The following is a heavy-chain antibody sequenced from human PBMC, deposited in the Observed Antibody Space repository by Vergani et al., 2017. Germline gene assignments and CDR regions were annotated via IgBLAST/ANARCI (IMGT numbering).Heavy chain of an antibody. V-gene: IGHV3-30*02. Sequence: QVQLVESGGGVVQPGGSLRLSCAASGFSFSTYGMHWVRQAPGRGLEWVAFLRYDGSNEYYGDAVKGRFIISRDNSKNMLSLEMHSLRPEDTAVYYCANSYCSSLSCYGFYGMEVWGQGTTVTVSS. CDR3: ANSYCSSLSCYGFYGMEV. CDR2: LRYDGSNE. CDR1: GFSFSTYG. J-gene: IGHJ6*02. D-gene: IGHD2-2*01.